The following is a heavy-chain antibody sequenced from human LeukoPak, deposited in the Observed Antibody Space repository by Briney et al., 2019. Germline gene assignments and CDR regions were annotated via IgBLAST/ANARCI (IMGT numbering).Heavy chain of an antibody. Sequence: PGGSLRLSCAASGFTVSSNYMSWVRQAPGKGLEWVSIIYSGGSTYYADSVKGRFTISRDNAKNTLYLQMNSLRAEDTAVYYCARDGYYYDSSGYHSDYWGQGTLVTVSS. V-gene: IGHV3-66*01. D-gene: IGHD3-22*01. CDR1: GFTVSSNY. CDR2: IYSGGST. CDR3: ARDGYYYDSSGYHSDY. J-gene: IGHJ4*02.